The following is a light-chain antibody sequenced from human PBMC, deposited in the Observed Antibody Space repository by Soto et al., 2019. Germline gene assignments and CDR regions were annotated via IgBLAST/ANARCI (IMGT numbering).Light chain of an antibody. J-gene: IGLJ3*02. CDR3: SSYTTSNTWL. V-gene: IGLV2-14*01. CDR1: TSDVGGFDS. Sequence: QSALTQPASVSGSPGQSITISCTATTSDVGGFDSVSWYQQHPGTAPRVIIYEVSNRPSGVSYRFSGSKSANTASLTISGLQADGEADYYCSSYTTSNTWLFGGGTKVTVL. CDR2: EVS.